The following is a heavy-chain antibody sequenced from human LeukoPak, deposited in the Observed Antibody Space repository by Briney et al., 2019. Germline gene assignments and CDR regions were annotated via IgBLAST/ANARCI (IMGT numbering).Heavy chain of an antibody. D-gene: IGHD3-10*01. CDR3: VRYFYGSGSYDY. CDR1: GFTFTNYW. J-gene: IGHJ4*02. V-gene: IGHV3-74*01. CDR2: ISNDGSDT. Sequence: GGSLRLSCAASGFTFTNYWTNWIRQVPGKGLEWVSHISNDGSDTDYADSVKGRFTISRDNAKNTLYLQMRSLRAEDTAVYYCVRYFYGSGSYDYWGQGTLLTVSS.